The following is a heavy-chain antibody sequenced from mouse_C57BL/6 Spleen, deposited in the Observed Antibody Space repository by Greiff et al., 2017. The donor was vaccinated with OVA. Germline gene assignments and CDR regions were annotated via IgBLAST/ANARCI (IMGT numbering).Heavy chain of an antibody. J-gene: IGHJ4*01. CDR1: GYTFTSYW. V-gene: IGHV1-69*01. CDR3: ARIGYYGDYAMDY. Sequence: QVQLQQPGAELVMPGASVKLSCKASGYTFTSYWMHWVKQRPGQGLEWIGELDPSDSYTNYNQKFKGKSTLTVDKSSSTAYMQLSSLTSEDSAVYYCARIGYYGDYAMDYWGQGTSVTVSS. D-gene: IGHD2-3*01. CDR2: LDPSDSYT.